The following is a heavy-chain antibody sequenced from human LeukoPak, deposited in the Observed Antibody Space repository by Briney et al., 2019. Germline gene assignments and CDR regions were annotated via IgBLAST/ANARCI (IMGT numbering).Heavy chain of an antibody. J-gene: IGHJ4*02. CDR3: ARSYYYGSGSYLY. V-gene: IGHV4-61*02. CDR1: GGSISSGSYY. Sequence: SETLSLTCTVSGGSISSGSYYWSWIRQPAGKGLEWIGRIYTSGSTNYNPSLKSRVTISVDTSKNQFSLKLSSVTAADTAVYYCARSYYYGSGSYLYWGQGTPVTVSS. D-gene: IGHD3-10*01. CDR2: IYTSGST.